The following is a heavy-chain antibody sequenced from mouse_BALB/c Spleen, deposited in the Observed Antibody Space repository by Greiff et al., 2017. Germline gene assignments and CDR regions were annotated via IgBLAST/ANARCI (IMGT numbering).Heavy chain of an antibody. CDR2: INPSNGRT. CDR3: AREGNWAGGF. J-gene: IGHJ3*01. D-gene: IGHD4-1*02. Sequence: QVQMKQPGAELVKPGASVKLSCKASGYTFTSYWMHWVKQRPGQGLEWIGEINPSNGRTNYNEKFKDKATLTVDKSSSTAYMQLSSPTSEDSAVYYCAREGNWAGGFWGQGTLVTVSA. CDR1: GYTFTSYW. V-gene: IGHV1S81*02.